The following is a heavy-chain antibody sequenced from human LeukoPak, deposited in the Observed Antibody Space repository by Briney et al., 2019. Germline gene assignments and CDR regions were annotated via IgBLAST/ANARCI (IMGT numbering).Heavy chain of an antibody. V-gene: IGHV3-33*06. CDR1: GFTFSSYG. D-gene: IGHD3-22*01. CDR3: AKGKISGYYRSPFDY. J-gene: IGHJ4*02. Sequence: GRSLRLSCAASGFTFSSYGMHWVRQAPGKGLEWVAVIWYDGSNKYYADSVKGQFTISRDNSKNTLYLQMNSLRAEDTAVYYCAKGKISGYYRSPFDYWGQGTLVTVSS. CDR2: IWYDGSNK.